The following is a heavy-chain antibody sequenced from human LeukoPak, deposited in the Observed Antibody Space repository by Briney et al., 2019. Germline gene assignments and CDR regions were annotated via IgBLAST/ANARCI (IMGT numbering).Heavy chain of an antibody. D-gene: IGHD4-23*01. CDR3: ARGGTAVTTNYFDY. J-gene: IGHJ4*02. Sequence: GASVTVSFKPSGYTFTNYYLHWVRQAPGQGLEWMGIISPSGGDTTYAQRFQDRLTMTRDTSTSTVYMELSSLRSEDTAVYYCARGGTAVTTNYFDYWGQGTLVSVSS. V-gene: IGHV1-46*01. CDR1: GYTFTNYY. CDR2: ISPSGGDT.